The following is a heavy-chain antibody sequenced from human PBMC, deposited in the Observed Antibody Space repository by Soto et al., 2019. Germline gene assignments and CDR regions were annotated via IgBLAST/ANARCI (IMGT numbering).Heavy chain of an antibody. J-gene: IGHJ6*03. CDR1: GFTFSSYS. D-gene: IGHD2-2*01. CDR2: ISSSSSYI. CDR3: ASTPWSSTSGYGWQQYYYYMDV. Sequence: EVQLVESGGGLVKPGGSLRLSCAASGFTFSSYSMNWVRQAPGKGLEWVSSISSSSSYIYYADAVKGRFTISIDNAKNSLYLKMNSLIAEDTAVYYGASTPWSSTSGYGWQQYYYYMDVWGKGTTVTV. V-gene: IGHV3-21*01.